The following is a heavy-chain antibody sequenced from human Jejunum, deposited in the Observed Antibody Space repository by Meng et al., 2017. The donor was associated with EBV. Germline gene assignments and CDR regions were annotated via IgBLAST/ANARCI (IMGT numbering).Heavy chain of an antibody. CDR2: ISNSGGNT. CDR1: GFTFSDYA. Sequence: VHLLEAGGGLGQPGGSLRLSCVASGFTFSDYAMSWVRQAPRKGLEWVSTISNSGGNTHYADSVKGRFTISRDNSKNTLYLQMNSLRAEDTAVYYCTKDVGVVLFDYWGQGTLVTVSS. CDR3: TKDVGVVLFDY. D-gene: IGHD2-8*01. V-gene: IGHV3-23*01. J-gene: IGHJ4*02.